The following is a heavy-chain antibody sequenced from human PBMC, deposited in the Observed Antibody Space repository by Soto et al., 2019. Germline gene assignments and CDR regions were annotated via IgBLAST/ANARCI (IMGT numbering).Heavy chain of an antibody. V-gene: IGHV5-51*01. Sequence: GESLKISCKGSGYSFTSYWIGWVRQMPGKGLEWMGIIYPGDSDTRYSPSFQGQVTISADKSISTAYLQWSSLKASDTAMYYCAGGGVRGVITRTTAYYGMDVWGQGTTVTISS. D-gene: IGHD3-10*01. CDR1: GYSFTSYW. CDR3: AGGGVRGVITRTTAYYGMDV. J-gene: IGHJ6*02. CDR2: IYPGDSDT.